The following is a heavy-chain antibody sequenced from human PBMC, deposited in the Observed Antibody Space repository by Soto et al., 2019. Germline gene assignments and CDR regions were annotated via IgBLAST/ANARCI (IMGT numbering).Heavy chain of an antibody. CDR1: GGTFDSYT. J-gene: IGHJ4*02. V-gene: IGHV1-69*02. D-gene: IGHD2-21*01. CDR2: IITIVGVA. CDR3: ARGLCGGNCYSDQYYFDY. Sequence: QVHLVQSGAEVKPPGSSVKVSCTASGGTFDSYTISWVRQAPGQGLEWMGRIITIVGVANYAQRFQGRVTITADKSTSTAYMELNSLRSEDTAVYYCARGLCGGNCYSDQYYFDYWGQGTLVTFSS.